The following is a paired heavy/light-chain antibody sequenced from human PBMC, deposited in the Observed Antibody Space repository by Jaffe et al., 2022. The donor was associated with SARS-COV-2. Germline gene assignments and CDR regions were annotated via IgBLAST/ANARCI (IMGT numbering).Heavy chain of an antibody. Sequence: QVQLQESGPGLVKPSQTLSLTCTVSGGSISSGSGSYYWSWVRLPAGKGLEWIGHISTSGRTNYNPSLKSRVSISVDTSKNQFSLKVNSVTAADTAVYSCAREHLYYPWYFDLWGRGTLVTVSS. CDR1: GGSISSGSGSYY. V-gene: IGHV4-61*02. CDR2: ISTSGRT. CDR3: AREHLYYPWYFDL. J-gene: IGHJ2*01. D-gene: IGHD1-26*01.
Light chain of an antibody. CDR2: GNN. CDR1: NSNIGSDY. J-gene: IGLJ3*02. CDR3: AVWDDSLIGPV. V-gene: IGLV1-44*01. Sequence: QSVLTQPPSVSGTPGQRVTISCSGSNSNIGSDYVSWIQQFPGTAPKLLIYGNNQRPSGVPDRFSGSKSGTSASLAISGLQSGDEAEYYCAVWDDSLIGPVFGGGTKLVVL.